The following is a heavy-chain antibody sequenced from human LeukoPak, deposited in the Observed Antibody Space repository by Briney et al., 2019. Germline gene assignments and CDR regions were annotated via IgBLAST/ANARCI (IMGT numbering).Heavy chain of an antibody. CDR2: INSDASTT. V-gene: IGHV3-74*01. CDR1: GFTFSRYW. CDR3: ARDLGYSYGSDPYFDY. D-gene: IGHD5-18*01. J-gene: IGHJ4*02. Sequence: GGSLRLSCAASGFTFSRYWMHWVRQAPGKGLVWVSRINSDASTTSYADSVKGRFTISRDNAENTLYLQMNGLRAEDTAVYYCARDLGYSYGSDPYFDYWGQGTLVTVSS.